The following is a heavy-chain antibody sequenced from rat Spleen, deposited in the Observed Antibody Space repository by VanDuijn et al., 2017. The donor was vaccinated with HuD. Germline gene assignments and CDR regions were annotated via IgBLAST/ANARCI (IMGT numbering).Heavy chain of an antibody. D-gene: IGHD1-4*01. J-gene: IGHJ4*01. V-gene: IGHV5-31*01. CDR3: TRADGYTYGVMDA. CDR2: ITNTGGSI. CDR1: GFTFNNYW. Sequence: EVQLVESGGGLVQPGRSLKLSCVASGFTFNNYWMTWIRQAPGKGLEWVASITNTGGSIYYPDSVKGRFTISRDNAKSTLYLQMNSLRSEDTATYYCTRADGYTYGVMDAWGQGASVTVSS.